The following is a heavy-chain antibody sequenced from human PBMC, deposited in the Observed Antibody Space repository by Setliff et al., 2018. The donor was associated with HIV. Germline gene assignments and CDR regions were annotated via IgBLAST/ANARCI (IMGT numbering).Heavy chain of an antibody. CDR2: VYHSGTT. V-gene: IGHV4-39*07. J-gene: IGHJ4*02. D-gene: IGHD3-3*01. CDR3: MRGRSITIFGVAYLDF. CDR1: GASTSDNIYY. Sequence: SETLSLTCSVTGASTSDNIYYWGWIRQPPGKGLEWIGSVYHSGTTYYNPSLKSRVTISVDMSNNQFSLKVTSVTAADTAVYYCMRGRSITIFGVAYLDFWGQGTQVTVSS.